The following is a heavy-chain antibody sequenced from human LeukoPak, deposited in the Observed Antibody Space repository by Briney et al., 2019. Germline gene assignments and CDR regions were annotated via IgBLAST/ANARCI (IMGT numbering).Heavy chain of an antibody. CDR2: ISGSGGST. J-gene: IGHJ4*02. CDR1: GFTFSSYA. Sequence: GGSLRLSCAASGFTFSSYAMSWVRQAPGKGLEWVSAISGSGGSTYYADSVKGRFTISRDNSKNTLYLQMNSLGPEDTAMYYCAKVRVVFNWNYAYYFDYWGQGTPVTVSS. D-gene: IGHD1-7*01. CDR3: AKVRVVFNWNYAYYFDY. V-gene: IGHV3-23*01.